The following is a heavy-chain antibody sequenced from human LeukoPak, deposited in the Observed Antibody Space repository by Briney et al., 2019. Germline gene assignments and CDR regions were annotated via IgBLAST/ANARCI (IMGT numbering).Heavy chain of an antibody. CDR2: ISSSGSTI. CDR1: GFTFSSYE. Sequence: GGSLRLSCAASGFTFSSYEMNWVRQAPGKGLEWVSYISSSGSTIYYADSVKGRFTISRDNAKNSLYLQMNSLRAEDTAVYYCARAPTILRYFDWLLESFDYWGQGTLVTVSS. D-gene: IGHD3-9*01. J-gene: IGHJ4*02. V-gene: IGHV3-48*03. CDR3: ARAPTILRYFDWLLESFDY.